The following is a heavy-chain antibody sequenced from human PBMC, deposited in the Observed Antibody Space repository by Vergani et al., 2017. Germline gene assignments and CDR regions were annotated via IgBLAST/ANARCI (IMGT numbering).Heavy chain of an antibody. J-gene: IGHJ4*02. D-gene: IGHD4-17*01. V-gene: IGHV3-23*01. CDR2: ISGSGGST. Sequence: VQLQESGPGLVKPSQTLSLTCTVSGGSISSGGYYWSWIRQHPGKGLEWVSAISGSGGSTYYADSVKGRFTISRDNSKNTLYLQMNSLRAEDTAVYYCAKDVRTTVPTDEEDYWGQGTLVTVSS. CDR1: GGSISSGGYY. CDR3: AKDVRTTVPTDEEDY.